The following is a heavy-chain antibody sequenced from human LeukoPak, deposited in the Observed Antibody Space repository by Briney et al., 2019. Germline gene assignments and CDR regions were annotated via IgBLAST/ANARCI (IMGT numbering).Heavy chain of an antibody. V-gene: IGHV4-39*01. CDR1: GGSMSGSSYY. Sequence: SETLSLTCTVSGGSMSGSSYYWGWIRQTPGKGLEWIGTIYYSGNTYYSPSLKSRVTISVDTSKSRFSLKLSSVTAADTAVYYCRLQLNYDYWGQGTLVTVSS. D-gene: IGHD5-12*01. J-gene: IGHJ4*02. CDR2: IYYSGNT. CDR3: RLQLNYDY.